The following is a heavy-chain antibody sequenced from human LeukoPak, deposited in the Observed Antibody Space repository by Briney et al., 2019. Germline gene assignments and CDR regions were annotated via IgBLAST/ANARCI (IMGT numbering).Heavy chain of an antibody. D-gene: IGHD3-10*01. CDR2: IYYSGTT. Sequence: PSETLSLTCTVSGGSISSSSFYWGWIRQPPGKGLEWIGSIYYSGTTYYNPSLKSRVTISVDTSKNQFSLRLSSVTAADTAVYYCARHGSYCFDSWGQGTLVTVSS. CDR3: ARHGSYCFDS. CDR1: GGSISSSSFY. J-gene: IGHJ4*02. V-gene: IGHV4-39*01.